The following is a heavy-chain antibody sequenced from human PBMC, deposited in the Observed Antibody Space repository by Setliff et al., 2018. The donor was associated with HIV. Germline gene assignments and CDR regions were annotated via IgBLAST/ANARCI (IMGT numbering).Heavy chain of an antibody. J-gene: IGHJ4*02. CDR1: GGSIRNGLYY. Sequence: SETLSLTCTVSGGSIRNGLYYWHWIRQPPGKGLEWIGRVYYSGSTYYKPSLKSRVTISVDTSKNQFSLRLSSVTAADRAVYYCARGGGPDTNFDLWGQGTLVTVSS. D-gene: IGHD5-18*01. CDR2: VYYSGST. V-gene: IGHV4-39*07. CDR3: ARGGGPDTNFDL.